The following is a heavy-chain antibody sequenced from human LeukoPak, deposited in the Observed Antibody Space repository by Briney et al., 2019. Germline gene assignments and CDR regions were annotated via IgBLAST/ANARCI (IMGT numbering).Heavy chain of an antibody. V-gene: IGHV1-2*06. CDR1: GYTFSGFS. Sequence: ASVKVSCKASGYTFSGFSIHWVRQAPGQGLEWMGRVNPDSGGTSYAQKFQGRVTMTRDTSISTAYMELSSLRSEDTAVYYCARGLITFGASFDYWGQGTLVTVSS. D-gene: IGHD3-16*01. CDR3: ARGLITFGASFDY. J-gene: IGHJ4*02. CDR2: VNPDSGGT.